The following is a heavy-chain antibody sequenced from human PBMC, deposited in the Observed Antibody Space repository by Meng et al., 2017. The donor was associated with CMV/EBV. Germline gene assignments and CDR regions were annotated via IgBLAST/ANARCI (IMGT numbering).Heavy chain of an antibody. Sequence: GSLRLSCTVSGGSISSSSYYWGWIRQPPGTGLEWIGSIYYSGSTYYNPSLKSRVTISVDTSKNQFSLKLSSVTAADTAVYYCARRIGDIVVVPAAIHAPQNWFDPWGQGTLVTVSS. D-gene: IGHD2-2*02. J-gene: IGHJ5*02. CDR3: ARRIGDIVVVPAAIHAPQNWFDP. CDR2: IYYSGST. V-gene: IGHV4-39*01. CDR1: GGSISSSSYY.